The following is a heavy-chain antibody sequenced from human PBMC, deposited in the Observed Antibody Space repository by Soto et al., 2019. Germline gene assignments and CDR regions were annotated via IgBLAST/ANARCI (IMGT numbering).Heavy chain of an antibody. CDR3: AKDRASGITVFGAFDY. Sequence: GASVKVSFAASGFTFTECAMNWVRQAPGKGLEWVSSISGSGGSTYYADSVKGRFTISRDNSMNTLYLQMSGLRAEDTAIYYCAKDRASGITVFGAFDYWGQGSLVTVSS. D-gene: IGHD3-3*01. CDR2: ISGSGGST. J-gene: IGHJ4*02. V-gene: IGHV3-23*01. CDR1: GFTFTECA.